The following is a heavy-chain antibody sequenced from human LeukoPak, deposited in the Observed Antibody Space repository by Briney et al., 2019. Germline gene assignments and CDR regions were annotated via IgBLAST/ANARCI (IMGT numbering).Heavy chain of an antibody. J-gene: IGHJ4*02. Sequence: ASVKVSCKASGGTFSSYAITWVRQAPGQGLEWMGGIIPIFGTANYAQKFQGRLTITTDESTSTAYMELSSLRSEDTAVYFCATPYYDTSGYHALDYWGQGTLVTVSS. CDR2: IIPIFGTA. V-gene: IGHV1-69*05. CDR1: GGTFSSYA. D-gene: IGHD3-22*01. CDR3: ATPYYDTSGYHALDY.